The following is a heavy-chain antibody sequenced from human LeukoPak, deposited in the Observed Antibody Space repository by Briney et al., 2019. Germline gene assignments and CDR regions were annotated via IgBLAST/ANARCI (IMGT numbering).Heavy chain of an antibody. V-gene: IGHV4-4*02. CDR1: GDSISSSNW. D-gene: IGHD6-13*01. CDR2: IYHSGST. Sequence: SETLSLTCAVSGDSISSSNWWSWVRQSPEKGLEWIGEIYHSGSTNCNPSLKSRVSISVDKSNNLFSLKLNSVTAADTAVYYCARVDSTSGANFDYWGQGTLVTVSS. CDR3: ARVDSTSGANFDY. J-gene: IGHJ4*02.